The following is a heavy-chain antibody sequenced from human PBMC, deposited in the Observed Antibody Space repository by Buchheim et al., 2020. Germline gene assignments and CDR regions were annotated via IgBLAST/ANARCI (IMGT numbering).Heavy chain of an antibody. CDR2: INHSGST. D-gene: IGHD3-10*01. V-gene: IGHV4-34*01. Sequence: QVQLQQWGAGLLKPSETLSLTCAVYGGSFSGYYWSWIRQPPGKGLEWIGEINHSGSTNYNPSLKSRVTISVVKSKNQFFLMLSSVTAADTAVYYCAGGSGSYYTTLYYYYGMDVWGQGTT. CDR3: AGGSGSYYTTLYYYYGMDV. CDR1: GGSFSGYY. J-gene: IGHJ6*02.